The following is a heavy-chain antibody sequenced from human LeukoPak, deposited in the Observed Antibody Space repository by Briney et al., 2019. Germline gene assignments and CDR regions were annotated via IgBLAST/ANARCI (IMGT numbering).Heavy chain of an antibody. V-gene: IGHV1-18*01. CDR2: ISAYNGNT. J-gene: IGHJ4*02. Sequence: GASVKVSCKASGYTFTSYAMNWVRQAPGQGLEWMGWISAYNGNTNYAQKLQGRVTMTTDTSTSTAYMELRSLRSDDTAVYYCATEDSGSYRIDYWGQGTLVTVSS. CDR3: ATEDSGSYRIDY. CDR1: GYTFTSYA. D-gene: IGHD1-26*01.